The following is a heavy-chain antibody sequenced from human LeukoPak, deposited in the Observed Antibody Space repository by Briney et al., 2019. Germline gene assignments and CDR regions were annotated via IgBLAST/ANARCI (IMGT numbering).Heavy chain of an antibody. J-gene: IGHJ5*02. CDR2: ISSSSSYI. CDR3: ARVRITGNSKGEYNWFDP. V-gene: IGHV3-21*01. Sequence: GGSLRLSCAASGFTFNSYSMNWVRQAPGKGLEWVSSISSSSSYIYYADSVKGRFTISRDNAKNSLYLQMNSLRAEDTAVYYCARVRITGNSKGEYNWFDPWGQGTLVTVSS. CDR1: GFTFNSYS. D-gene: IGHD1-20*01.